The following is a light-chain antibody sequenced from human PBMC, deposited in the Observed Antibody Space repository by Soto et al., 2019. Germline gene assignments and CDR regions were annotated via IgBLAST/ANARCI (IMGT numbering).Light chain of an antibody. V-gene: IGKV3-11*01. Sequence: EIVLTQSPVTLSLSPGERATLSCRASHSVSSDLLWYQQKPGQSPRLLISDASNRATGIPARFSGSGSGTEFILTISSLEPVDFAVYYCQQRNRWPLTFGGGTRVEIK. CDR3: QQRNRWPLT. CDR2: DAS. J-gene: IGKJ4*01. CDR1: HSVSSD.